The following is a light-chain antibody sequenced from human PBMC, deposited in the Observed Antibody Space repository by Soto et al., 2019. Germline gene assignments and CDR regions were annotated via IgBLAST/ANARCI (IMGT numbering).Light chain of an antibody. CDR2: GAS. Sequence: EILMTQSPATLSVSPGERATLSCRASQSINSNLAWYQQKPGQAPRLLMYGASTRATGIPARFSGSGSGTEFSLTISSLQSEDFAVYYCQQHDTWPPYTFGQGTKVEIK. J-gene: IGKJ2*01. CDR1: QSINSN. V-gene: IGKV3-15*01. CDR3: QQHDTWPPYT.